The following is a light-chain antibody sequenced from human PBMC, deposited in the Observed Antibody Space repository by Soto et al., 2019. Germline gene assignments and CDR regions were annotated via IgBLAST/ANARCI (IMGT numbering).Light chain of an antibody. CDR2: EVS. Sequence: QYALTQPASVSGSPGQSITISCTGTSSDVGGYNYVSWYQQHPGKAPKLMIYEVSNRPSGVSNRFSGSKSGNTASLTISGLQAEDEADYYCSSYTSSSTLEIGGGTKLTVL. CDR1: SSDVGGYNY. CDR3: SSYTSSSTLE. J-gene: IGLJ2*01. V-gene: IGLV2-14*01.